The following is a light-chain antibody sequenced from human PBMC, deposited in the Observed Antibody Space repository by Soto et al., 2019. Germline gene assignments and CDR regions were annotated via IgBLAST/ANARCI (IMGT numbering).Light chain of an antibody. J-gene: IGLJ3*02. V-gene: IGLV2-14*01. CDR1: SSDVGAFNY. Sequence: QSALTQPASVSGSPGQSITISCTGTSSDVGAFNYVSWYQQYPGKAPKLIIYEVTNRPSGVSNRFSGSKSGNTASLTISGLRTEDEADYYCNSYASSSARVFGGGTTLTVL. CDR3: NSYASSSARV. CDR2: EVT.